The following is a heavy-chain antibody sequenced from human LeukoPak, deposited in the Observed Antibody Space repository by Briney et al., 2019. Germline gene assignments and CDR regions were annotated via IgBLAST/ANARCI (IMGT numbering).Heavy chain of an antibody. J-gene: IGHJ4*01. V-gene: IGHV3-7*01. CDR3: ARDGTAAGLYFDL. CDR2: IKQDGGEK. CDR1: GFIFSDYW. D-gene: IGHD6-13*01. Sequence: PGGSLRLSCGVSGFIFSDYWMNWVRQAPGKGLEWVASIKQDGGEKSYVDSVKGRFTISRDNAKKSLYLQMSSLRAEDTAVYYCARDGTAAGLYFDLWGQGTPVTVSS.